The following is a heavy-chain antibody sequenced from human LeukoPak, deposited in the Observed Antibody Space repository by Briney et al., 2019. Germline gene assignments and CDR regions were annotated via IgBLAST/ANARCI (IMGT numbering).Heavy chain of an antibody. CDR2: INGGGSST. J-gene: IGHJ4*02. CDR3: ARDLATN. CDR1: GFTFSSDW. V-gene: IGHV3-74*01. Sequence: GGSLRLSCAASGFTFSSDWMHWVRQAPHPGKGLVWVSRINGGGSSTSHADSVKGRFSTSRDNAKNTLYLQMNNLRVEDTGVYYCARDLATNWGQGTLVTVSS. D-gene: IGHD3-3*02.